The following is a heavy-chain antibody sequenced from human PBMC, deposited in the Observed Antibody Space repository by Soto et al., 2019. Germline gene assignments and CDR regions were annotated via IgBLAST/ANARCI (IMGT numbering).Heavy chain of an antibody. CDR2: ISYDGSNK. CDR3: ARDSSCSGYFDY. V-gene: IGHV3-30-3*01. CDR1: GFTFSSYA. D-gene: IGHD2-15*01. J-gene: IGHJ4*02. Sequence: QVQLVESGGGVVQPGRSLRLSCAASGFTFSSYAMHWVRQAPGKGLEWVAVISYDGSNKYYADSVKGRFTISRDNSKNTLYLQMNGLRAEDTAVYYCARDSSCSGYFDYWGQGTLVTVSS.